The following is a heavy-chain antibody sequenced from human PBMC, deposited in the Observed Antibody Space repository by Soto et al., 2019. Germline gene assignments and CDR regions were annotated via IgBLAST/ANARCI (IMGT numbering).Heavy chain of an antibody. CDR2: INAGNGNT. Sequence: GASVKVSCKASGYTFTSYAMHWVRQAPGQRLEWMGWINAGNGNTTYSQKFQGRVTITRDTSASTAYMELSSLRSEDTAVYYCARDYDFWSGYYTPWFDPWGQGTLVTVSS. CDR3: ARDYDFWSGYYTPWFDP. V-gene: IGHV1-3*01. J-gene: IGHJ5*02. CDR1: GYTFTSYA. D-gene: IGHD3-3*01.